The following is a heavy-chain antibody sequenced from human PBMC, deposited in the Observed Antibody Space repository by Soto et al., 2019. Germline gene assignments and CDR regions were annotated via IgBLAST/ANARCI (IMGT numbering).Heavy chain of an antibody. CDR3: ARGGSLYYYYGIDV. Sequence: GGSLRLSCAASGFTISNNYMTWVRQAPGKGLEWVSLIDSGGDTYYADSVKGRFTLSRDSSKNTLYLQMNSLRAEDTAVYNCARGGSLYYYYGIDVWGQGTTVTVSS. CDR1: GFTISNNY. J-gene: IGHJ6*02. D-gene: IGHD3-16*01. V-gene: IGHV3-53*01. CDR2: IDSGGDT.